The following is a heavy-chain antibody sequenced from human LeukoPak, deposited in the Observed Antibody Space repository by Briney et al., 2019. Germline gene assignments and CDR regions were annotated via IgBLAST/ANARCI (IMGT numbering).Heavy chain of an antibody. V-gene: IGHV4-30-4*08. Sequence: SQTLSLTCTVSGGSISSGDYYWRWIRQPPGKGLEWIGYIYYSGSTYYNPSLKSRVTISVDTSKNQFSLKLSSVTAADTAVYYCARGLAVVVAIADAFDIWGQGTMVTVSS. CDR3: ARGLAVVVAIADAFDI. J-gene: IGHJ3*02. D-gene: IGHD2-21*01. CDR1: GGSISSGDYY. CDR2: IYYSGST.